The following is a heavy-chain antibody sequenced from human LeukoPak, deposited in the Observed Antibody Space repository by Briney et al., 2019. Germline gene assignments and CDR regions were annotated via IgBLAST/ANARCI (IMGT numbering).Heavy chain of an antibody. D-gene: IGHD5-24*01. J-gene: IGHJ4*02. CDR1: GGSISSSSYY. CDR2: IYYSGST. Sequence: SETLSLTCTVSGGSISSSSYYWGWIRQPPGKGLEWIGSIYYSGSTYYNPSLKSRVTISVDTSKNQFSLKLSSVTAADTAVYYCARGLEMATDWGQGTLVTVSS. V-gene: IGHV4-39*07. CDR3: ARGLEMATD.